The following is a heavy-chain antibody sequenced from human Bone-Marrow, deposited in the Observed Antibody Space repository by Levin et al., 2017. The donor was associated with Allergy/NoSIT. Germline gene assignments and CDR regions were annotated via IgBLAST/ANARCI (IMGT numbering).Heavy chain of an antibody. Sequence: PGGSLRLSCAASGFTFNRHWMSWVRQAPGKGLEWVANIKQDGSERYYGESVKGRFTISRDNAKDSLYLQMNSLRAEDTAVYYCARDIVSPEGENWFDPWGQGTLVTVSS. D-gene: IGHD2-15*01. CDR2: IKQDGSER. CDR1: GFTFNRHW. CDR3: ARDIVSPEGENWFDP. V-gene: IGHV3-7*04. J-gene: IGHJ5*02.